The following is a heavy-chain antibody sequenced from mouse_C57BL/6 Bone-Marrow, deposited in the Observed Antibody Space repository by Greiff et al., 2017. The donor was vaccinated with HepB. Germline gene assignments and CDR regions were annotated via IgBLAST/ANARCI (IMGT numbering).Heavy chain of an antibody. V-gene: IGHV1-74*01. CDR3: AIQTTVVARAMDY. CDR2: IHPSDSDT. J-gene: IGHJ4*01. D-gene: IGHD1-1*01. CDR1: GYTFTSYW. Sequence: QVHVKQPGAELVKPGASVKVSCKASGYTFTSYWMHWVKQRPGQGLEWIGRIHPSDSDTNYNQKFKGKATLTVDKSSSTAYMQLSSLTSEDSAVYYCAIQTTVVARAMDYWGQGTSVTVSS.